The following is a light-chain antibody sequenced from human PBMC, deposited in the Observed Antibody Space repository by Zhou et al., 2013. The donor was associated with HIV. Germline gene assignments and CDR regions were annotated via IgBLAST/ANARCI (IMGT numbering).Light chain of an antibody. V-gene: IGKV1-5*03. CDR3: QQYSTYPWT. J-gene: IGKJ1*01. Sequence: DIQMTQSPSTLSASVGDRVTITCRASQSISNWLAWYQQKPGKAPKVLIYKASSLQSGVPSRFSGSGSGTEFTLTISSLQPDDFATYYCQQYSTYPWTFGQGTKVEIK. CDR2: KAS. CDR1: QSISNW.